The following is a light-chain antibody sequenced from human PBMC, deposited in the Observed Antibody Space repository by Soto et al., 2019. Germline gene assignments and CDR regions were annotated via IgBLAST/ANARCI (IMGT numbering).Light chain of an antibody. J-gene: IGLJ1*01. V-gene: IGLV1-40*01. Sequence: QAVVTQPPSVSGAPGQRVTISCTGSSSNIGAVYDVHWYQQLPGTAPKLLIYGTTNRPSGVPDRFSGSKSGSSASLAITGLQAEDEADYYCQSYDSSLSGSGVFGTGTKLPVL. CDR2: GTT. CDR3: QSYDSSLSGSGV. CDR1: SSNIGAVYD.